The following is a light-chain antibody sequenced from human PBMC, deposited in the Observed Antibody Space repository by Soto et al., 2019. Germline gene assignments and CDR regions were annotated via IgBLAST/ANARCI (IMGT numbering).Light chain of an antibody. V-gene: IGKV1-5*03. CDR2: KAS. J-gene: IGKJ4*01. CDR1: QSISSW. Sequence: DSPMTHTPSTLSASVGDIVTITYRASQSISSWLAWYQQKPGKAPKLMIYKASSLESGVPSRFSGSGSGTDFTLTISSLQPEDVATYYCQQTKSFPLTFGGGTKVDI. CDR3: QQTKSFPLT.